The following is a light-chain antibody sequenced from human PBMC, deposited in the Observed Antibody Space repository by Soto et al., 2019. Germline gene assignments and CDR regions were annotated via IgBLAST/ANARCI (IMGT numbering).Light chain of an antibody. CDR1: SSDIGGYNY. CDR2: DVV. V-gene: IGLV2-14*01. J-gene: IGLJ1*01. Sequence: QSVLTQPASVSGSPGQSLTISCTGTSSDIGGYNYVSWYQQHPGKAPKLMLYDVVARPSGIPSRFSGSKSGNTASLTISGLQAEDEADYYCSAYISTSTLVFGTGTKLTVL. CDR3: SAYISTSTLV.